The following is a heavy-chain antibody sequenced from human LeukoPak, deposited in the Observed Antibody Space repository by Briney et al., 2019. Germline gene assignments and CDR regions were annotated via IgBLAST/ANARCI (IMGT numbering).Heavy chain of an antibody. D-gene: IGHD6-19*01. CDR3: ASSYDLHSRALRNIAVAGPISNPSPNYYYMDV. V-gene: IGHV4-61*02. J-gene: IGHJ6*03. CDR1: GASINSGSFY. CDR2: LYTSGST. Sequence: PSETLSLTCTVSGASINSGSFYWVWIRQTAGKGLEWIGRLYTSGSTKINPSLRSRVSISADTSKKQFSLNLTSATAADTAVYYCASSYDLHSRALRNIAVAGPISNPSPNYYYMDVWGKGTTVTVSS.